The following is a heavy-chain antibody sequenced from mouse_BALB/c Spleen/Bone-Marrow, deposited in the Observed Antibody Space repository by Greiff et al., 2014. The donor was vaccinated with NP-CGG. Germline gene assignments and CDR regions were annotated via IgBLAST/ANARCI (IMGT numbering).Heavy chain of an antibody. CDR3: TRRPLQANSYFDC. J-gene: IGHJ2*01. CDR1: GFTFSSYG. D-gene: IGHD3-2*02. Sequence: EVKLQESGGDLVKPGGSLKPSCVASGFTFSSYGMSWVRQTPDKRLEWVATISSGGSSTYYPASVKGRFTISRDNAKSTLYLQMSSMNSEDTAMYYCTRRPLQANSYFDCWGQGTTLTVSS. V-gene: IGHV5-6*02. CDR2: ISSGGSST.